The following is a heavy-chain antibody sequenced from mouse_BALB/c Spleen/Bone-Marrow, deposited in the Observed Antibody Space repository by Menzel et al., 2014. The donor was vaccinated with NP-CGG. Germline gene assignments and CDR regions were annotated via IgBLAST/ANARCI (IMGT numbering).Heavy chain of an antibody. V-gene: IGHV1-14*01. D-gene: IGHD2-3*01. CDR1: GNTFTAYV. Sequence: EVKLMESGPELIKPGASVKMSCKASGNTFTAYVMHWVKQKPGQGLEWIGYINPYNDGTNYNEKFKGKATLTSDKSSSTAYMELSSLTSEDSAAYYCAREGWLLRFEYWGQGTTLTVSS. CDR3: AREGWLLRFEY. CDR2: INPYNDGT. J-gene: IGHJ2*01.